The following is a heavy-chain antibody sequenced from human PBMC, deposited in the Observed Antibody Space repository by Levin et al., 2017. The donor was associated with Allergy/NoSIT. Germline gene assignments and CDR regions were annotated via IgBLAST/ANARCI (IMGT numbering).Heavy chain of an antibody. CDR3: TKYVPTGATSPRYFDY. CDR1: GFTFTSYA. J-gene: IGHJ4*02. CDR2: ISIGGGST. D-gene: IGHD1-1*01. V-gene: IGHV3-23*01. Sequence: GGSLRLSCAASGFTFTSYAMSWVRQAPGKGLEWVSTISIGGGSTYYADSVKRRITISRDNSKNTLYLQMNSLRAEDTALYYCTKYVPTGATSPRYFDYWGQGTLVTVAS.